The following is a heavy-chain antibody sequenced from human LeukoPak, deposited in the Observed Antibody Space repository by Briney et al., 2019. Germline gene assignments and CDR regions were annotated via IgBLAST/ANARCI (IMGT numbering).Heavy chain of an antibody. CDR3: ARDLTTVTTV. J-gene: IGHJ4*02. Sequence: GGSLRLSCAAYGFTFSSYSMNWVRQAPGKGLEWVSSISSSSSYIYYADSVKGRFTISRDNAKNSLYLQMNSLRAEDTAVYYCARDLTTVTTVWGQGTLVTVSS. D-gene: IGHD4-17*01. V-gene: IGHV3-21*01. CDR2: ISSSSSYI. CDR1: GFTFSSYS.